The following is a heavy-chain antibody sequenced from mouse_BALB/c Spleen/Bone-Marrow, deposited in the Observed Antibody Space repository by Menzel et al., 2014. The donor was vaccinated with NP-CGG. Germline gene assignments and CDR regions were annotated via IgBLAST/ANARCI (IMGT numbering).Heavy chain of an antibody. CDR3: ARKENWAYAMDY. V-gene: IGHV1S56*01. CDR1: GYTFTSYY. Sequence: LQESGPELVKPGASVKMSCKASGYTFTSYYIHWVKQRPGQGLEWIGWIYPGDGSTKYNEKFKGKTTLTADKSSSTAYMLLSSLTSEDSAIYFCARKENWAYAMDYRGQGTSVTVSS. D-gene: IGHD4-1*01. J-gene: IGHJ4*01. CDR2: IYPGDGST.